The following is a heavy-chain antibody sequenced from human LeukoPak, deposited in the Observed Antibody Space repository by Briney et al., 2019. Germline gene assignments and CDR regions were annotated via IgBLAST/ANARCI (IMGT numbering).Heavy chain of an antibody. Sequence: GGSLRLSCAASGFTFDDYGMSWVRQAPGKGLEWVSGINWNGGSTGYADSVKGRFTISRDNAKNSLYPRMNSLRAEDTALYYCARAGWLQSRYFDYWGQGTLVTVSS. CDR3: ARAGWLQSRYFDY. CDR1: GFTFDDYG. CDR2: INWNGGST. V-gene: IGHV3-20*04. J-gene: IGHJ4*02. D-gene: IGHD5-24*01.